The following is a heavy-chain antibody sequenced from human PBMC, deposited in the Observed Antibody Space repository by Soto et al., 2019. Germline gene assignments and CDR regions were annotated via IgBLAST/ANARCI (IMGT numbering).Heavy chain of an antibody. CDR1: GDSISSSNW. Sequence: PSETLSLTCAVSGDSISSSNWWSWVRQPPGKGLEWIGEIYHSGSTNYIPSLKSRVIISVDKSKNQFSLKLSSVTAADTAVYYCARGERQQQRDYWGQGTLVTVSS. CDR2: IYHSGST. CDR3: ARGERQQQRDY. V-gene: IGHV4-4*02. J-gene: IGHJ4*02. D-gene: IGHD6-13*01.